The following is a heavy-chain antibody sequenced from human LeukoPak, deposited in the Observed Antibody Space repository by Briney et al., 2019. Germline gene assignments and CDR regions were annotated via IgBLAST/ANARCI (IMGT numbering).Heavy chain of an antibody. J-gene: IGHJ4*02. CDR2: INHSGST. CDR1: GGSFSGYY. Sequence: SETLSLTCAVYGGSFSGYYWRWIRQPPGKGLAWIGEINHSGSTNYNPSLKSRVTISVDTSKNQFSLKLSSVTAADTAVYYCAKGSGWYYVSFDYWGQGTLVTVSS. D-gene: IGHD6-19*01. V-gene: IGHV4-34*01. CDR3: AKGSGWYYVSFDY.